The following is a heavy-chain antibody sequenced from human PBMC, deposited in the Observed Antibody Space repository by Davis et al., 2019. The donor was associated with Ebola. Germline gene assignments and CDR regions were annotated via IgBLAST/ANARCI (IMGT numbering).Heavy chain of an antibody. D-gene: IGHD7-27*01. V-gene: IGHV3-30-3*01. CDR2: ISYDGSNK. CDR1: GFTFSSCA. Sequence: PGGSLRLSCAASGFTFSSCAMHWVRQAPGKGLEWVAVISYDGSNKYYADSVKGRFTISRGNSKNTLYLQMNSLRAEDTAVYYCARAVWGKVYYYYYGMDVWGQGTTVTVSS. CDR3: ARAVWGKVYYYYYGMDV. J-gene: IGHJ6*02.